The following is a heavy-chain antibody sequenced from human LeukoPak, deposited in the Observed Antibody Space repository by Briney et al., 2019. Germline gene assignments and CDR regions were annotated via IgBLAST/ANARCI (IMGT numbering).Heavy chain of an antibody. Sequence: SETLSLTCAVYGGSFSGYYWSWIRQPPGKGLEWIGEINHSGSTNYNPSLKSRVTISVDTSKNQFSLKLSSVTAADTAVYYCASHWVYYDSSGYYSGGDAFDIWGQGTMVTVSS. CDR2: INHSGST. CDR3: ASHWVYYDSSGYYSGGDAFDI. CDR1: GGSFSGYY. J-gene: IGHJ3*02. D-gene: IGHD3-22*01. V-gene: IGHV4-34*01.